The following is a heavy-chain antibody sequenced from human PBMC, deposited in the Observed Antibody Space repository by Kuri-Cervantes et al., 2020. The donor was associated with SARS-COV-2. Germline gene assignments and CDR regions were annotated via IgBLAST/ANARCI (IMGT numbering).Heavy chain of an antibody. CDR2: ISSSGQTT. Sequence: GGSLRLSCAAFGFTFSTSAMGWVRQAPGKGLEWVSAISSSGQTTYYGDSVRGRFIASRDNSKNTLFLQMNNLRADDTAVYYCAKEPAHCGTGCYSLLDQWGRGILVTVSS. V-gene: IGHV3-23*01. CDR3: AKEPAHCGTGCYSLLDQ. D-gene: IGHD2-21*01. J-gene: IGHJ4*02. CDR1: GFTFSTSA.